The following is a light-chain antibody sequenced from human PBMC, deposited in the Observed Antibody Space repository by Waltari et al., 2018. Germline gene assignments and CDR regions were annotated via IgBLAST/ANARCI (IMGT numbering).Light chain of an antibody. V-gene: IGLV2-23*01. CDR2: EGP. CDR3: CSYSLRWRV. CDR1: NSDVGTYSL. Sequence: QSVLTQPVSVSGSPGQSIAISCIDINSDVGTYSLVSWYQQRSGKAPQLIIFEGPKRSSVISSRFSCSMSGSTASLTISGLRPEDEADYYCCSYSLRWRVFGGGTKLTVL. J-gene: IGLJ2*01.